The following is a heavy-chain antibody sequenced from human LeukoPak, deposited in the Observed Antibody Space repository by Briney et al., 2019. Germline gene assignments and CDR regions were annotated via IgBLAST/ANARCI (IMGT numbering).Heavy chain of an antibody. D-gene: IGHD3-22*01. J-gene: IGHJ4*02. CDR3: AKFSYDSSFDY. CDR1: GFTFSSYA. CDR2: ISGSGGST. V-gene: IGHV3-23*01. Sequence: GGSLRLSCAASGFTFSSYAMSWVRQAPGKGLEWVSAISGSGGSTYYADSVKGRFTISRDNSRNTLYLQMNSLGAEDTAVYYCAKFSYDSSFDYWGQGTLVTVSS.